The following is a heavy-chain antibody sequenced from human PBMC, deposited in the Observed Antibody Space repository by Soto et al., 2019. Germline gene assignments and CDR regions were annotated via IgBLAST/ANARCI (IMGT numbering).Heavy chain of an antibody. CDR3: ARGRVVVPAAVMFNCLDP. CDR2: FRTSGDGGTT. Sequence: GGSLRLSCAASGFTFSSYSMSWVRQAPGKGLEWVSGFRTSGDGGTTYYADSVKGRFTISRDNSKNMLFLQMNSLRAEDTAVYYCARGRVVVPAAVMFNCLDPWGQGALVTVSS. D-gene: IGHD2-2*01. V-gene: IGHV3-23*01. J-gene: IGHJ5*02. CDR1: GFTFSSYS.